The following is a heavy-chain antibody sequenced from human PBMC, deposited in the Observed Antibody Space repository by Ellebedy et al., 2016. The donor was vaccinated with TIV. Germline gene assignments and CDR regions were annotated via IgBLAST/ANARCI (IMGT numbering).Heavy chain of an antibody. D-gene: IGHD3-16*02. CDR1: GFTFSSFG. V-gene: IGHV3-33*01. CDR3: ARGEYDYVWGSYRSSGELAQFDY. J-gene: IGHJ4*02. Sequence: GESLKISCAASGFTFSSFGMHWVRQAPGKGLEWVAVIWYDGRNRYYADSVKGRFTISRDNSKNTLFLQMNTLRAEDTAVYYCARGEYDYVWGSYRSSGELAQFDYWGQGTLVTVSS. CDR2: IWYDGRNR.